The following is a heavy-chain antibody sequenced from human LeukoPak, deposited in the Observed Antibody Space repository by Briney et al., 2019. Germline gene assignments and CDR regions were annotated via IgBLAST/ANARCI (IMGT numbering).Heavy chain of an antibody. D-gene: IGHD2-2*01. Sequence: GRSLRLSCAASGFTFSDFDMHWVRQASGKGLEWVGRIKTKTDSDATSYVASVKGRFTISRDDSKNTAYLQMNSLKTEDTAVYYCAIRDCSSFKCYSFDYWGQGILVTVSS. V-gene: IGHV3-73*01. CDR3: AIRDCSSFKCYSFDY. J-gene: IGHJ4*02. CDR2: IKTKTDSDAT. CDR1: GFTFSDFD.